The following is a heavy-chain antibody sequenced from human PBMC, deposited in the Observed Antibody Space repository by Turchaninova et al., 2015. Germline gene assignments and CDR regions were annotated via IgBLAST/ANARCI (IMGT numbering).Heavy chain of an antibody. CDR1: GASISSSRYY. J-gene: IGHJ4*02. CDR2: SYYGGNT. Sequence: QLQLQESGPGLVRPSETLSLPCTVSGASISSSRYYRGWIRHPPGTGLEWVGGSYYGGNTYYSPSLKSRVTISVDTSKNQFSLNLSSVTAADTAVYYCTRHPPWGSLDSWGQGTLVTVSS. V-gene: IGHV4-39*01. D-gene: IGHD7-27*01. CDR3: TRHPPWGSLDS.